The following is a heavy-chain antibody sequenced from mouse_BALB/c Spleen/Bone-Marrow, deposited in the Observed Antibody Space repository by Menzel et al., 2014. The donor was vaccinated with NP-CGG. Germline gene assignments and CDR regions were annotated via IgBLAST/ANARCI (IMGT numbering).Heavy chain of an antibody. CDR2: IWSDGNT. J-gene: IGHJ4*01. D-gene: IGHD2-10*02. V-gene: IGHV2-6*02. CDR1: GLSLTSYG. Sequence: ESGPGLVAPSQSLSITCTVSGLSLTSYGVHWVRQPPGKGLEWLVVIWSDGNTTYNSALKSRLSISKDNSKSQVFLKMNSLQTDDTAMYYCARNPYGNYAMDYWGQGTSVTVSS. CDR3: ARNPYGNYAMDY.